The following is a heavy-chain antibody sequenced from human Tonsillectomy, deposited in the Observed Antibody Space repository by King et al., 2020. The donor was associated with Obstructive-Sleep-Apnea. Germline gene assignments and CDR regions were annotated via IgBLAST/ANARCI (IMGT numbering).Heavy chain of an antibody. CDR3: ARPRRATSGAFDI. D-gene: IGHD5-12*01. CDR1: GGSISSYY. CDR2: IYYSGST. Sequence: VQLQESGPGLVKPSETLSLTCTVSGGSISSYYWSWIRQPPGKGLEWIVYIYYSGSTNYNPSLKSRVTISVDTSKNQCSLKLSSVTAADTAVYYCARPRRATSGAFDIWGQGTMVTVSS. J-gene: IGHJ3*02. V-gene: IGHV4-59*08.